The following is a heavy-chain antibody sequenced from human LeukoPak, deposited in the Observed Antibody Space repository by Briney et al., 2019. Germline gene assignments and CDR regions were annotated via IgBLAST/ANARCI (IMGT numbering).Heavy chain of an antibody. J-gene: IGHJ6*03. CDR2: IRYDGSNK. CDR3: AKVRITMIVVDSMDV. Sequence: GGSLRLSCAASGLTFTTYGMHWVRQAPGKGLEWVAFIRYDGSNKYYADSVKGRFTISRDNSKNTLYLQMNSLRAEDTAIYYCAKVRITMIVVDSMDVWGKGTTVTVSS. CDR1: GLTFTTYG. V-gene: IGHV3-30*02. D-gene: IGHD3-22*01.